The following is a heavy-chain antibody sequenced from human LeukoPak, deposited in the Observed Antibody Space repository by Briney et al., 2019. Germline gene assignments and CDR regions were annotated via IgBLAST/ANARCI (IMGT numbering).Heavy chain of an antibody. Sequence: GASVTVSFKVSGYTLTELSMHWVRQAPGKGKEWMGGFDPEDGETIYAQKFQCRVTMTEHTSTDTAYMELSSLRSEDTAVYYCATLWFGESRSYYYYYYGMDVWGQGTTVTVSS. V-gene: IGHV1-24*01. J-gene: IGHJ6*02. D-gene: IGHD3-10*01. CDR2: FDPEDGET. CDR3: ATLWFGESRSYYYYYYGMDV. CDR1: GYTLTELS.